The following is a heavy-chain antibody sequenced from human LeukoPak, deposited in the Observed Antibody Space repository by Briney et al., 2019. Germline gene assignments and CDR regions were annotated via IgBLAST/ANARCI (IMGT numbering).Heavy chain of an antibody. Sequence: ASVKVSCKVSGYTLTELSMHWVRQAPGKGLEWMGGFDPEDGETIYAQKFQGRVTMTEDTSTDTAYMELSSLRSEDTAVYFCATRNSSTTRINRNYYYYVMDVWAKGTTVTVSS. CDR1: GYTLTELS. D-gene: IGHD2-2*01. V-gene: IGHV1-24*01. CDR2: FDPEDGET. CDR3: ATRNSSTTRINRNYYYYVMDV. J-gene: IGHJ6*04.